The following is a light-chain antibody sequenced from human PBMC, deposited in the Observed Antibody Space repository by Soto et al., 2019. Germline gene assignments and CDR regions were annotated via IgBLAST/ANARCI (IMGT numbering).Light chain of an antibody. CDR2: GNT. Sequence: QSVLTQPPSVSGAPGQRVTLSCTGNSSNLGAGYDVHWYQLLPGRAPKLLIYGNTNRPSGVPDRFSGSKSATSASLAITGLQAEDEAIYYCQSYDNTLSGPIYVFGTGTKLTVL. J-gene: IGLJ1*01. CDR3: QSYDNTLSGPIYV. V-gene: IGLV1-40*01. CDR1: SSNLGAGYD.